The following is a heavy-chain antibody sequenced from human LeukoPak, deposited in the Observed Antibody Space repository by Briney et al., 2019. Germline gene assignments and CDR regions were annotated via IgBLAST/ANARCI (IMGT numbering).Heavy chain of an antibody. D-gene: IGHD4-17*01. J-gene: IGHJ4*02. Sequence: SETLSLTCTVSGGSISSSSYYWGWIRQPPGKGLEWIGSIYYSGSTYYNPSLKNRVTISVDTSKNQFSLKLSSVTAADTAVYYCASPGMTTVTALDYWGQGTLVTVSS. CDR3: ASPGMTTVTALDY. V-gene: IGHV4-39*01. CDR1: GGSISSSSYY. CDR2: IYYSGST.